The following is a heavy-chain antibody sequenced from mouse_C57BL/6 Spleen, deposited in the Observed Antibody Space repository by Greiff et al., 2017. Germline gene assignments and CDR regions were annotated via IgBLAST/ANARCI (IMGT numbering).Heavy chain of an antibody. CDR1: GYTFISYW. CDR2: IYPGSGST. CDR3: ARRYYGSSFFDV. Sequence: QVQLQQPGAELVKPGASVKMSCKASGYTFISYWITWVKQRPGQGLEWIGDIYPGSGSTNYNEKFKSKATLTVDTSSSTAYMQLSSLTSEDSAVYYCARRYYGSSFFDVWGTGTTVTVSS. V-gene: IGHV1-55*01. D-gene: IGHD1-1*01. J-gene: IGHJ1*03.